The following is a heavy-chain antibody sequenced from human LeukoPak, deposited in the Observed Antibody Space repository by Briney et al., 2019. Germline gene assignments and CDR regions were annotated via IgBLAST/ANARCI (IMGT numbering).Heavy chain of an antibody. Sequence: PGGSLRLSCAASGFTFSSYSMNWVRQAPGKGLEWIGTIYYSGTTYYNPSLKSRVTISVDTSRSQFSLELSSVTAADTAVYYCARQKQWLVLGPYYFDYWGQGTLVTVSS. CDR1: GFTFSSYSMN. V-gene: IGHV4-39*01. J-gene: IGHJ4*02. D-gene: IGHD6-19*01. CDR3: ARQKQWLVLGPYYFDY. CDR2: IYYSGTT.